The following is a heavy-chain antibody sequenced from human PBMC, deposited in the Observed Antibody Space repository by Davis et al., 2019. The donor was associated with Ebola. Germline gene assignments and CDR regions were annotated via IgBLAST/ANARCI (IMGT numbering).Heavy chain of an antibody. D-gene: IGHD6-13*01. CDR3: AREMRGRIADDDAFDI. J-gene: IGHJ3*02. CDR2: IIPIFGTA. CDR1: GGTFSSYA. Sequence: ASSVKVSCKASGGTFSSYAISWVRQAPGQGLEWMGGIIPIFGTANYAQKFQGRVTITADKSPSTAYMELSSLRSEDTAVYYCAREMRGRIADDDAFDIWGQGTMVTVSS. V-gene: IGHV1-69*06.